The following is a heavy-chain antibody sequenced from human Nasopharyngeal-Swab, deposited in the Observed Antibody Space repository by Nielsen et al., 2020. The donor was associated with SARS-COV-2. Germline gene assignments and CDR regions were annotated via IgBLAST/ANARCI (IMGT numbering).Heavy chain of an antibody. CDR1: GFTFSSYS. D-gene: IGHD3-10*01. Sequence: GESLKISCAASGFTFSSYSMNWVRQAPGKGLEWVSSISSSSSSYIYYADSVKGRFTISRDNAKNSLYLQMNSLRAEDTAVYYCASLYGSGSYYNRQTYYYYGMDVWGQGTTVTVSS. CDR3: ASLYGSGSYYNRQTYYYYGMDV. V-gene: IGHV3-21*01. J-gene: IGHJ6*02. CDR2: ISSSSSSYI.